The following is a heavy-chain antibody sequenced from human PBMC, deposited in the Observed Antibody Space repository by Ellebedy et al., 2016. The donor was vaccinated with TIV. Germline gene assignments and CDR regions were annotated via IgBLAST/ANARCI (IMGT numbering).Heavy chain of an antibody. Sequence: GESLKISXAASGLTFSSYAMTWVRQAPGKGLELVSVISDSGIDTDYADSVKGRFTISRDNSKNTLYLQMNSLRAEDTAVYYWVKAITGTTDAFDVWGQGTMVTVSS. J-gene: IGHJ3*01. V-gene: IGHV3-23*01. CDR1: GLTFSSYA. CDR3: VKAITGTTDAFDV. D-gene: IGHD1-20*01. CDR2: ISDSGIDT.